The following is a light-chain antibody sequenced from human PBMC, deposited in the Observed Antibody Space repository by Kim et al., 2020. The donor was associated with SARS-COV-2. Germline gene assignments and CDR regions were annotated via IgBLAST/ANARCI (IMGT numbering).Light chain of an antibody. CDR3: QSSDSSDTFWV. CDR2: EDT. CDR1: ALPNQY. V-gene: IGLV3-25*03. Sequence: SYELTQPPSVSVSPGQTARITCSGDALPNQYAYWFRQKPGQAPVLVIYEDTERPSGIPERFSGSTSGTTVTLTISGVQAEDEADYYCQSSDSSDTFWVFGGGTKVTVL. J-gene: IGLJ3*02.